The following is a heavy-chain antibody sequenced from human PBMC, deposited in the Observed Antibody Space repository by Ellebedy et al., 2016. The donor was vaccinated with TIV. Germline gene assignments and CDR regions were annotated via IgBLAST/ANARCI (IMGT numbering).Heavy chain of an antibody. V-gene: IGHV3-7*02. CDR2: IKYDGSEK. Sequence: GESLKISCAASGFTFSTYWMSWVRQAPGKGLEWVANIKYDGSEKYYVDSVKGRFTISRDNAKKSLYLKMDSLRAEDTAVYYCARWYDDSWTGYYTWGQGTLVTVSS. D-gene: IGHD3-3*01. CDR1: GFTFSTYW. CDR3: ARWYDDSWTGYYT. J-gene: IGHJ5*02.